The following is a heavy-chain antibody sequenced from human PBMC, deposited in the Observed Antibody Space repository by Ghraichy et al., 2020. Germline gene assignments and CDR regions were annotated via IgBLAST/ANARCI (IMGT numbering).Heavy chain of an antibody. D-gene: IGHD7-27*01. J-gene: IGHJ5*01. V-gene: IGHV4-39*02. CDR2: LYYTGST. CDR1: GGSVSSSSYY. CDR3: ARLTGFWFDS. Sequence: SETLSLTCTVSGGSVSSSSYYWGWIRQPPGKGLEWIGSLYYTGSTYYNPSLRSRVTISADTSKNHFSLRLSSVTAADTAVYFCARLTGFWFDSWGQGTLVTVSS.